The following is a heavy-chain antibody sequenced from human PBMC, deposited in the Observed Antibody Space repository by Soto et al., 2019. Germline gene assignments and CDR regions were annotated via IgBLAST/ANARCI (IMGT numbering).Heavy chain of an antibody. D-gene: IGHD3-16*01. CDR1: GFAFGGFG. V-gene: IGHV3-30*03. Sequence: QVQLVESGGGVVRPGKSLTLSCTGSGFAFGGFGIHWVRQTPGKGLEWLAMTSSDGSNKYLADSVKGRFTVSRDMSRTMVFLQMDNLRLDDTAVYYCARGGDVLDYWGRGALVTVSS. CDR2: TSSDGSNK. CDR3: ARGGDVLDY. J-gene: IGHJ4*02.